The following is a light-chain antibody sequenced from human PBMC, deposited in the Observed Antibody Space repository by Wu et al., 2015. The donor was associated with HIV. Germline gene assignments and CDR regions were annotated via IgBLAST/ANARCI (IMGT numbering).Light chain of an antibody. CDR2: EAS. J-gene: IGKJ1*01. CDR3: QQYGSSTWT. CDR1: QNVGSSN. Sequence: EIVLTQSPGTLSLSSGERATLSCRASQNVGSSNLAWYQQKPGQAPRLLIYEASIRATGIPDRFSGSGSGTDFTLTIRRLEPEDFAVYYCQQYGSSTWTFGQGTKVE. V-gene: IGKV3-20*01.